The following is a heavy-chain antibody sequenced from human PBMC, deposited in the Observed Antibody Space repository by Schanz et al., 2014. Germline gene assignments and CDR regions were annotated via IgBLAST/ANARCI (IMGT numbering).Heavy chain of an antibody. CDR2: IIPILGIA. V-gene: IGHV1-69*04. J-gene: IGHJ4*02. Sequence: QVQVVQSGAEVKKPGASVKVSCKASGYTFTDYGVIWVRQAPGQGLEWMGRIIPILGIANYAQKFQGRVTITADKSSDTAYMELSSLRSEDTAVYYCARGYGDSPTDFWGQGTLVTVSS. CDR3: ARGYGDSPTDF. CDR1: GYTFTDYG. D-gene: IGHD4-17*01.